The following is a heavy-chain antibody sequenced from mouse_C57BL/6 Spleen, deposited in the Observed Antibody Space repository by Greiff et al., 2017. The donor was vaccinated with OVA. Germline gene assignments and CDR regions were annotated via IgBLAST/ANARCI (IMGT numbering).Heavy chain of an antibody. CDR2: IDPSDSYT. J-gene: IGHJ4*01. CDR1: GYTFTSYW. Sequence: QVQLQQSGAELVMPGASVKLSCKASGYTFTSYWMHWVKQRPGQGLEWIGEIDPSDSYTNYNQKFKGKSTLTVDKSSSTAYMQLSSLTSEDSAVYYCARSIYYDYDGAMDYCGQGTSVTVSS. CDR3: ARSIYYDYDGAMDY. D-gene: IGHD2-4*01. V-gene: IGHV1-69*01.